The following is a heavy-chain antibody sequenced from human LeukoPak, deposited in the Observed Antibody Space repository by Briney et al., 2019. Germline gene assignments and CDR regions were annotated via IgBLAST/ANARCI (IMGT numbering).Heavy chain of an antibody. CDR3: AKDLSYTSGSSDY. J-gene: IGHJ4*02. D-gene: IGHD6-19*01. Sequence: PGGSLRLSCAASGFSFTNSAMNWVRQPPGKGLEWVSSLSGSGTTYYADSVKGRITFSRDNSKNTLSLQLRSLRAEDTAVYYCAKDLSYTSGSSDYWGQGTLVTVSS. V-gene: IGHV3-23*01. CDR1: GFSFTNSA. CDR2: LSGSGTT.